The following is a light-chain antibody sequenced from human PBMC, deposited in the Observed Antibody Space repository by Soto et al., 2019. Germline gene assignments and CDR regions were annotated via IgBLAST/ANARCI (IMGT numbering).Light chain of an antibody. CDR3: QQYGSSPIT. Sequence: EIVLTHSPDTLSLSPGGSATLSCRASQSVTRDYLGWYQQTPGQAPRLLIFGASSRATGIPDRFTGSGSGTDFTLTISRLEPEDFAVYYCQQYGSSPITFGQGTRLEIK. J-gene: IGKJ5*01. CDR1: QSVTRDY. CDR2: GAS. V-gene: IGKV3-20*01.